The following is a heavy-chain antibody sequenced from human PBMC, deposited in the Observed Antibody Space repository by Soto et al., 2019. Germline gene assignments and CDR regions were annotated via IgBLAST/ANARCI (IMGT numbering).Heavy chain of an antibody. D-gene: IGHD3-10*01. CDR2: MSYDGSNI. CDR1: GFAFSRYA. V-gene: IGHV3-30-3*01. Sequence: GGSLRLSCAASGFAFSRYAMHWVRQAPGKDLERVAVMSYDGSNIYYADSVRGRMTISRDNSKNTLYLQVDSLRSEDTAVYYCARRGASGNFDYWGQGSLVTVSS. CDR3: ARRGASGNFDY. J-gene: IGHJ4*02.